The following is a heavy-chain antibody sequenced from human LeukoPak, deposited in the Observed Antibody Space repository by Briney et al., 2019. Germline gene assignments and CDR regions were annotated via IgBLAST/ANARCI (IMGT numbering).Heavy chain of an antibody. V-gene: IGHV3-7*01. D-gene: IGHD3-16*01. CDR1: GFTFSNYW. CDR3: ARGLNTSPGVDY. Sequence: PGGSLRLSCAVSGFTFSNYWMNWVRQAPGKGLEWVANIKEDGSQEYYVESVKGRFTVSRDNAKNSVYLQMSSLRDEDTAVYYCARGLNTSPGVDYWGQGTLVTVSS. CDR2: IKEDGSQE. J-gene: IGHJ4*02.